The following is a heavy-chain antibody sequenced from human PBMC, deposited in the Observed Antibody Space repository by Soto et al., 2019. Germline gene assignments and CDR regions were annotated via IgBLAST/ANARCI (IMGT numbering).Heavy chain of an antibody. J-gene: IGHJ4*02. D-gene: IGHD3-22*01. CDR1: GGLFSSYP. Sequence: QAQLVQSGAEVKKPGSAVKVSCKASGGLFSSYPISWVRQVPGQGLEWMGGIIPVVQTAYYTEKFQGRVAITADESTNTAYMELSSLRSEGKAIYYCARRGSGYTGFNDFWGQGTLFTSS. CDR3: ARRGSGYTGFNDF. V-gene: IGHV1-69*01. CDR2: IIPVVQTA.